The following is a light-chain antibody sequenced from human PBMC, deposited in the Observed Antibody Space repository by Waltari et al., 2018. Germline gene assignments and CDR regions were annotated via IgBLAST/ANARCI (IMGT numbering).Light chain of an antibody. Sequence: EIVMKQSPATLSVSPGERATLSCRASQSVSSNLAWYQQKPGQAPRLLIYGASTRATGIPARFSGSGSETEFTLTISSMQSEDFAVYYCQQYNNWPPRYTFGQGTKLEIK. V-gene: IGKV3-15*01. CDR2: GAS. CDR1: QSVSSN. CDR3: QQYNNWPPRYT. J-gene: IGKJ2*01.